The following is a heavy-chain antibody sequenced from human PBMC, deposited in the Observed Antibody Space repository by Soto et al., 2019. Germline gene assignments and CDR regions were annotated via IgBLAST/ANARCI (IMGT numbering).Heavy chain of an antibody. CDR1: GGTFSSYA. D-gene: IGHD3-22*01. J-gene: IGHJ6*02. CDR3: ARGVGYYDSSGYYYYYYYGKDV. CDR2: IIPIFGTA. Sequence: SVKFSCKASGGTFSSYAISWVRQAPGQGLGWMGGIIPIFGTANYAQKFQGRVTITADESTSTAYMELSSLRSEDTAVYYCARGVGYYDSSGYYYYYYYGKDVWGQGTTVTVSS. V-gene: IGHV1-69*13.